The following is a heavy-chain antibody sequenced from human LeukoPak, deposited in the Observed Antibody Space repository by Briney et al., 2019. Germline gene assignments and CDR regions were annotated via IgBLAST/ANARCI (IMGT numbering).Heavy chain of an antibody. D-gene: IGHD6-6*01. V-gene: IGHV4-31*03. Sequence: SQTLFLTCTVSGGSISCGGYYWSWIRQHPGKGLEWIGYIYYSGSTYYNPSLKSRVTISVDTSKNQFSLKLSSVTAADTAVYYCARAPVVAHSSSFGMDVWGQGTTVTVSS. CDR3: ARAPVVAHSSSFGMDV. J-gene: IGHJ6*02. CDR1: GGSISCGGYY. CDR2: IYYSGST.